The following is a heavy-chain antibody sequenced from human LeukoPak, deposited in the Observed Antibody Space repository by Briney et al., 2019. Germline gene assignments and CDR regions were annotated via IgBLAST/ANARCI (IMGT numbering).Heavy chain of an antibody. CDR3: AKGGYYYGSGSYWGDYYYYYMDV. J-gene: IGHJ6*03. V-gene: IGHV3-23*01. Sequence: GGTLRLSCAASGFTFSNFAMNWVRQAPGKGLEWVSAISGSGGSTYYADSVKGRFTISRDNSKNTLYLQMNSLRAEDTAVYYCAKGGYYYGSGSYWGDYYYYYMDVWGKGTTVTISS. CDR1: GFTFSNFA. D-gene: IGHD3-10*01. CDR2: ISGSGGST.